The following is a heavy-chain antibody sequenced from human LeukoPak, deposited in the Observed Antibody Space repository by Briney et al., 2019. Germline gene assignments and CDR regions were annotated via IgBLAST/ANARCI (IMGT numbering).Heavy chain of an antibody. CDR3: ARVIARGAGERFPDY. CDR2: IKTSGSS. V-gene: IGHV4-61*02. Sequence: SETLSLTCTVSGGAITSGNYWWIWIRQPAGKGLEWIGRIKTSGSSSYNPSLKSRVTLSLDTTNNQFSLRLGAVTAADTAVYYCARVIARGAGERFPDYWGQGTLVTVSS. D-gene: IGHD3-16*01. CDR1: GGAITSGNYW. J-gene: IGHJ4*02.